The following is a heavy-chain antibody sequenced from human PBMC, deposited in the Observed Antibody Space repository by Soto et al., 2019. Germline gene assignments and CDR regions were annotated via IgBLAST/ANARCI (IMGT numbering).Heavy chain of an antibody. Sequence: ASVKVSCKASGYTFTSYGISWVRQAPGQGLEWMGWISAYNGNTNYAQKLQGRVTMTTDTSTSTAYMELRSLRSDDTAVYSCARAYSSSSSGDAFDIWGQGTMVTVSS. CDR1: GYTFTSYG. V-gene: IGHV1-18*01. CDR2: ISAYNGNT. J-gene: IGHJ3*02. CDR3: ARAYSSSSSGDAFDI. D-gene: IGHD6-6*01.